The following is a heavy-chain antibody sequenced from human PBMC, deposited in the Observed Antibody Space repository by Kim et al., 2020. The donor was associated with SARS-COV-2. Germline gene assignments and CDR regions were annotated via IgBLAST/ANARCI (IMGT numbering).Heavy chain of an antibody. V-gene: IGHV4-34*01. D-gene: IGHD3-10*01. CDR3: ARDMVRGFGYYYYYYGMDV. CDR1: GGSFSGYY. CDR2: INHSGST. Sequence: SETLSLTCAVYGGSFSGYYWSWIRQPPGKGLEWIGEINHSGSTNYNPSLKSRVTISVDTSKNQFSLKLSSVTAADTAVYYCARDMVRGFGYYYYYYGMDVWGQGTTVTVSS. J-gene: IGHJ6*02.